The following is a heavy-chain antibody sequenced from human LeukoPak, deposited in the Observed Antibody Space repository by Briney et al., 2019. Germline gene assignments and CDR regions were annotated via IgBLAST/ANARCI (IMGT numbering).Heavy chain of an antibody. D-gene: IGHD3-16*01. CDR2: IYWDDDK. Sequence: SGPTLVNPTQTLTLTCIFSGFSLSTSGGGVGWIRQPPGKALEWLALIYWDDDKRYSPSRKSRLTITKDTSKNQVVLAMTNIDPVDTATYYCAHSGMLTFGGVDAFDIWGQGTMVTVSS. J-gene: IGHJ3*02. CDR3: AHSGMLTFGGVDAFDI. CDR1: GFSLSTSGGG. V-gene: IGHV2-5*02.